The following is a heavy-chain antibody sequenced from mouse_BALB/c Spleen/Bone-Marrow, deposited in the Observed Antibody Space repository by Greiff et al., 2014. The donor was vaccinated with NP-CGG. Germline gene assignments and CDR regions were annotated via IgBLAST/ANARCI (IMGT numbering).Heavy chain of an antibody. Sequence: EVQRVESGGGLVKPGGSLKLSCAASGFTFSNYYMYWVRQTPEKRLEWVATISDGGSYTYYPDSVKGRFTISRDNANNNLCLQMSSLKSEDTAMYYCARDYYGSSYIGYWGQGTLVTVST. CDR2: ISDGGSYT. CDR1: GFTFSNYY. CDR3: ARDYYGSSYIGY. J-gene: IGHJ3*01. D-gene: IGHD1-1*01. V-gene: IGHV5-4*02.